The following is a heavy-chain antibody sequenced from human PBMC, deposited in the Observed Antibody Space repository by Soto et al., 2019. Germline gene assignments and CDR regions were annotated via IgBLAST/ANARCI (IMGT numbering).Heavy chain of an antibody. CDR2: ISGSGGST. V-gene: IGHV3-23*01. J-gene: IGHJ6*02. D-gene: IGHD6-13*01. CDR1: GFTFSSYA. Sequence: EVQLLESGGGLVQPGGSLRLSCAASGFTFSSYAMSWVRQAPGTGLEWVSAISGSGGSTYYADSVKGRFTISRDNSKNTLYLQMNSLRAEDTAVYYCAKGGSSSWFGDYYGMDVWGQGTTVTVSS. CDR3: AKGGSSSWFGDYYGMDV.